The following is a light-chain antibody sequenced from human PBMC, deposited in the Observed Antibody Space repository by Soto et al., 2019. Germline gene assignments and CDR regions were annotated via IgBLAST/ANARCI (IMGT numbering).Light chain of an antibody. CDR1: QSVSIS. CDR3: QQYDNWPRT. V-gene: IGKV3-15*01. Sequence: EIVMTQSPATLSVSPGERATLSCRASQSVSISLAWYQQKPGQAPSLLIYGASSRVTGFPARFSGSGSGTEFTLTISSLQSEDFAVYYCQQYDNWPRTFGQGTKVEIK. CDR2: GAS. J-gene: IGKJ1*01.